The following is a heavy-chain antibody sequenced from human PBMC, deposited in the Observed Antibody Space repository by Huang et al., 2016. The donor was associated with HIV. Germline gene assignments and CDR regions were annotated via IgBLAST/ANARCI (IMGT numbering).Heavy chain of an antibody. J-gene: IGHJ6*02. V-gene: IGHV4-34*01. D-gene: IGHD2-15*01. CDR3: ARAPAGNDYSLYNYYGLDI. Sequence: QGRLQQWGAGLLKPSETLSLTCAVYGGSFSRYYWTWVRQPPGKGLEWIGGISQSGSTNYNAALESRCTISGDTSKNQCSLRLTSVTAADTATYFCARAPAGNDYSLYNYYGLDIWGQGTTVTVSS. CDR2: ISQSGST. CDR1: GGSFSRYY.